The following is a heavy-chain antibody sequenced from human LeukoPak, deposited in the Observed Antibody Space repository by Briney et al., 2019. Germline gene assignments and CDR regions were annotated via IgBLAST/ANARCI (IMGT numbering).Heavy chain of an antibody. V-gene: IGHV3-23*01. CDR2: ISGSGGST. D-gene: IGHD6-13*01. Sequence: GGSLRLSCAASGFTFSSYAMSWVRQAPGKGLEWVSAISGSGGSTYYADSVKGRFTISRDNSKNTLYLQMNSLRAEDTAVYYCAKDRAEEAAAGTGLDYWGQGTLVTISS. CDR3: AKDRAEEAAAGTGLDY. CDR1: GFTFSSYA. J-gene: IGHJ4*02.